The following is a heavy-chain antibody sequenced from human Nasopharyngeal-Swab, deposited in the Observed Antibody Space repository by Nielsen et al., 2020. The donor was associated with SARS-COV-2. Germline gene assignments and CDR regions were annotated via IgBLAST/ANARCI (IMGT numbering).Heavy chain of an antibody. CDR3: ARTVATGPYYFDY. Sequence: ASVKVSCKASGYTFTDYYVHWVRQAPGQGLEWMGRIIPNSGATEYARKFQYRVNLSRDASISTAYMDVSRLRSDDTAVYYCARTVATGPYYFDYWGQGTTVTVSS. V-gene: IGHV1-2*06. CDR1: GYTFTDYY. CDR2: IIPNSGAT. J-gene: IGHJ4*03. D-gene: IGHD5-12*01.